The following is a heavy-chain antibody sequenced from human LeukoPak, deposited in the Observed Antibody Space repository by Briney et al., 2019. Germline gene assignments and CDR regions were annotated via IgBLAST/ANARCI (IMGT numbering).Heavy chain of an antibody. CDR1: GGSLSSHY. Sequence: SETLSLTCTVSGGSLSSHYWSWIRQPPGKGLEWIGYIYYSGSTNYNPSLKSRVTISVDTSKNQFSLKLSSVTAADTAVYYCARAGATDYYYYYMDVWGKGTTVTVSS. V-gene: IGHV4-59*11. CDR2: IYYSGST. CDR3: ARAGATDYYYYYMDV. D-gene: IGHD1-26*01. J-gene: IGHJ6*03.